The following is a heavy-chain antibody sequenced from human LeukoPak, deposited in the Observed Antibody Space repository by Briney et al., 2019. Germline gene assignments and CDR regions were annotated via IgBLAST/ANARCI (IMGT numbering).Heavy chain of an antibody. J-gene: IGHJ4*02. CDR1: GFTFSSYS. CDR2: ISSSSSYI. Sequence: SGGSLRLSCAASGFTFSSYSMNWVRQAPGKGLEWVSSISSSSSYIYYADSVKGRFTISRDNAKNSLYLQMNSPRAEDTAVYYCARGKGSDNNDYWGQGTLVTVSS. V-gene: IGHV3-21*01. D-gene: IGHD3-10*01. CDR3: ARGKGSDNNDY.